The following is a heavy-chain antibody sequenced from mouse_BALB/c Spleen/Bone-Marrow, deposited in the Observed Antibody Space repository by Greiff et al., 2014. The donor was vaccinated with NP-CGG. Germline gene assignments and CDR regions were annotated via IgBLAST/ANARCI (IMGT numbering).Heavy chain of an antibody. CDR1: GFTFTDYY. CDR3: ARDNYYGYHWYFDV. J-gene: IGHJ1*01. Sequence: EVQLQESGGGLVQPGGSLRLSCATSGFTFTDYYMSWVRQPPGKALEWLGFIRNKANGYTTEYSASVKGRFTISRDNSQSILCLQMNTLRAEDSATYYCARDNYYGYHWYFDVWGAGTTVTVSS. D-gene: IGHD1-2*01. CDR2: IRNKANGYTT. V-gene: IGHV7-3*02.